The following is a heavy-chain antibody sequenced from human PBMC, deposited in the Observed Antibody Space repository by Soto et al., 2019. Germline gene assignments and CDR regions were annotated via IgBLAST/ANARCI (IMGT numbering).Heavy chain of an antibody. D-gene: IGHD3-22*01. V-gene: IGHV1-69*01. Sequence: QVQLVQSGAEVKKPGSSVKVSCKASGGTFSSYAISWVRQAPGQGLEWMGGIIPIFGTANYAQKFQGRVTITADESTSTAYMELSSLRSEDTAVYYGAVDYYDSSGYHENYDGMDVWGQGTTVTVSS. J-gene: IGHJ6*02. CDR2: IIPIFGTA. CDR1: GGTFSSYA. CDR3: AVDYYDSSGYHENYDGMDV.